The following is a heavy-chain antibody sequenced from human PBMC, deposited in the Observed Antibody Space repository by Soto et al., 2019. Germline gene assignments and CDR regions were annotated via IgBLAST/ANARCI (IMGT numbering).Heavy chain of an antibody. V-gene: IGHV4-4*07. D-gene: IGHD1-26*01. Sequence: QVHLQESGPTLLKSSETLSLTCTVSGGSMYTYSWTWIRQPAGKGLEWVGHIYSSGSVNYNPSLKSRVSMSVDSSKNQFSLKLNSVTAADTAVYYCATIVGANDYWGRGTLVTVSS. CDR3: ATIVGANDY. J-gene: IGHJ4*02. CDR1: GGSMYTYS. CDR2: IYSSGSV.